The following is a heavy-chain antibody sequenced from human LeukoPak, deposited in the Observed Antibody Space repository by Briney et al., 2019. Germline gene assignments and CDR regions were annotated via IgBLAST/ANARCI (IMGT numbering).Heavy chain of an antibody. V-gene: IGHV4-39*07. Sequence: SQTLSLTCTVSGGSISSGSYYWGWIRQPPGKGLEWIGSIYYSGSTYYNPSLKSRVTISVDTSKNQFSLKLSSVTAADTAVYYCARGMDTPYYFDCWGQGTLVTVSS. CDR3: ARGMDTPYYFDC. J-gene: IGHJ4*02. CDR2: IYYSGST. D-gene: IGHD5-18*01. CDR1: GGSISSGSYY.